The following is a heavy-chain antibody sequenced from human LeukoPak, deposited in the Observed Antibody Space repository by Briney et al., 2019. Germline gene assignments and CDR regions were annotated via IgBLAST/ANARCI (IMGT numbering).Heavy chain of an antibody. CDR3: ARDSSSYLLLDY. J-gene: IGHJ4*02. CDR2: IFYGGNT. CDR1: GDSINSGVYY. Sequence: SETLSLTCTVSGDSINSGVYYWSWIRQLPGKGLEWIGYIFYGGNTYYNPSLKSRVTISIDTSNNQFSLKLNSVTGADTAVYYCARDSSSYLLLDYWGQGTLVTVSS. V-gene: IGHV4-31*03. D-gene: IGHD6-13*01.